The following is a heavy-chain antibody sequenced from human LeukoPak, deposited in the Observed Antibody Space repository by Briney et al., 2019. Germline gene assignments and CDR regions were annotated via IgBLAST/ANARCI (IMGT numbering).Heavy chain of an antibody. Sequence: GASVKVSFKASGYTFTIYGISWVRQAPGQGLEWMGWISAYNGNTNYPQKLQGRVTMTTDTSTSTAYMELRSLRSDDTAVYYCARDSSSGWYYYGMDVWGQGTTVTVSS. V-gene: IGHV1-18*01. D-gene: IGHD6-13*01. CDR3: ARDSSSGWYYYGMDV. CDR1: GYTFTIYG. CDR2: ISAYNGNT. J-gene: IGHJ6*02.